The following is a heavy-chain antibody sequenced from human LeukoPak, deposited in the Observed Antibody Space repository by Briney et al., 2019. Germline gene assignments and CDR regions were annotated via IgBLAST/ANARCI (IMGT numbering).Heavy chain of an antibody. D-gene: IGHD3-22*01. V-gene: IGHV4-39*01. J-gene: IGHJ4*02. CDR3: ARTSGYYYADFDY. CDR1: GGSISSSSYY. CDR2: IYYSGST. Sequence: SETLSLTCTVSGGSISSSSYYWGWIRQPPGKGLEWIGSIYYSGSTYYNPSLKSRVTISVDTSKNQFSLNLYSVTAADTAVYYCARTSGYYYADFDYWGQGTLVSVAS.